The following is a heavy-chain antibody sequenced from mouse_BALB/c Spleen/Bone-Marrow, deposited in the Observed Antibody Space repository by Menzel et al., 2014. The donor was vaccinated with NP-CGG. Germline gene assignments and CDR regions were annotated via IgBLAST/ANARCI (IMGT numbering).Heavy chain of an antibody. J-gene: IGHJ2*01. V-gene: IGHV1-77*01. CDR2: IYPGSGST. D-gene: IGHD1-1*02. CDR1: GYTFTDYV. CDR3: VTDPYYGRQYYFDY. Sequence: QVQLQRSGPELVKPGASVKMSCKASGYTFTDYVISWVKQRTGQGLEWIGEIYPGSGSTYYNEKFKGKATLTADKSSNTVYMQLISLTSEDSAVFFFVTDPYYGRQYYFDYWGQGTTLTVSS.